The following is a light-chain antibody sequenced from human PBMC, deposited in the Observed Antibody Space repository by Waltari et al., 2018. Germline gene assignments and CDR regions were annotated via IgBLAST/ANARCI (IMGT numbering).Light chain of an antibody. CDR2: DNY. V-gene: IGLV1-51*01. Sequence: SVLTQPPSVSAAPGQKVTISCPGSSSNIGNNYVAWSHQLPGRAPKLLIYDNYKRPSGVPGRFSGSRSGTSATLGITGLQTGDEAVYYCGTWDTSLSPGEVFGGGTKLTVL. CDR1: SSNIGNNY. J-gene: IGLJ2*01. CDR3: GTWDTSLSPGEV.